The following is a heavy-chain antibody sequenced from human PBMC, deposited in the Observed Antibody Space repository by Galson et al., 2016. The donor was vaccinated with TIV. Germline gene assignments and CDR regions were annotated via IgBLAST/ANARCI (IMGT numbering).Heavy chain of an antibody. V-gene: IGHV1-3*01. CDR3: ARDPGYFVY. CDR2: INAGNGNT. Sequence: SVKVSCKASGYTFTNYIMYWVRQAPGQRLEWTGWINAGNGNTKYSQKFQGRVTITRDTSASTAYMELSSLRSEDTAVYYCARDPGYFVYWGQGTLVTVSS. CDR1: GYTFTNYI. D-gene: IGHD1-1*01. J-gene: IGHJ4*02.